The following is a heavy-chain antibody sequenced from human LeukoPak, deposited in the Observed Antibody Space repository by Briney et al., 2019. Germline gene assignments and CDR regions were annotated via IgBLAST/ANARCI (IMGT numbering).Heavy chain of an antibody. CDR2: ISYDGSNK. Sequence: QSGGSLRLSCAASGFTFSSHAMHWVRQAPGKGLEWVAVISYDGSNKYYADSVKGRFTISRDNSKNTLYLQMNSLRAENTAVYYCAKLRPMRENWDAFDIWGQGTMVTVSS. CDR1: GFTFSSHA. CDR3: AKLRPMRENWDAFDI. J-gene: IGHJ3*02. V-gene: IGHV3-30*18. D-gene: IGHD1-1*01.